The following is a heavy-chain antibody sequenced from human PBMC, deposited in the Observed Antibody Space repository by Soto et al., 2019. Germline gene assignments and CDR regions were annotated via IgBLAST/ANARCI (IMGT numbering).Heavy chain of an antibody. CDR1: GFTFSSYS. CDR2: ISSSSSTI. CDR3: ARGKGIVGAKGDAFDI. Sequence: GGSLRLSCAASGFTFSSYSMNWVRQAPGKGLEWVSYISSSSSTIYYADSGKGRFTISRDNAKNSLYLQMNSLRDEDTAVYYCARGKGIVGAKGDAFDIWGQGTMVTVSS. V-gene: IGHV3-48*02. D-gene: IGHD1-26*01. J-gene: IGHJ3*02.